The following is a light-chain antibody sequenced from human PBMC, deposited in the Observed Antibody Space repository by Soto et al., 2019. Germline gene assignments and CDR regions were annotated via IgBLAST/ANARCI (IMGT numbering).Light chain of an antibody. V-gene: IGKV3-20*01. J-gene: IGKJ4*01. Sequence: EIVLTQSPGTLSLSPGERVTLSCRASQSVGSSFLAWYQQKPGQAPRLLIYGGSSRATGIPDRFSGSGSGTEFTLTISRLEPEDFAVYYCQQYGGSLVTFGGGTKVDIK. CDR3: QQYGGSLVT. CDR1: QSVGSSF. CDR2: GGS.